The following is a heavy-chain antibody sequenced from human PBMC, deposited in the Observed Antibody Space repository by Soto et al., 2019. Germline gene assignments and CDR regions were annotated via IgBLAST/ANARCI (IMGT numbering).Heavy chain of an antibody. D-gene: IGHD3-10*01. V-gene: IGHV1-2*04. CDR3: ARSYYGSGSYYPDYYYGMDV. J-gene: IGHJ6*02. Sequence: GASVKVSCKASGYTFTGYYMHWVRQAPGQGLEWMGWINPNSGGTNYAQKFQGWVTMTRDTSISTAYMELSRLRSDDTAVYYCARSYYGSGSYYPDYYYGMDVWGQGTTVTVSS. CDR2: INPNSGGT. CDR1: GYTFTGYY.